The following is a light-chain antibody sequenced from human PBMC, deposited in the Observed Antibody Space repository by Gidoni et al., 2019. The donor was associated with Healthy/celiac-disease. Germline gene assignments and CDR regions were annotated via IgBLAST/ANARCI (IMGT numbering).Light chain of an antibody. CDR1: QSVSSY. V-gene: IGKV3-11*01. Sequence: EIVLTHSPATLSLSPGERATLSCRASQSVSSYLAWYQQKPGQAPRLLIYDASNRATGLTARFSGSGSGTDFTLTISSLEPEDFAVYYCQQRSNWPPLSFGGGTKVEIK. CDR3: QQRSNWPPLS. CDR2: DAS. J-gene: IGKJ4*01.